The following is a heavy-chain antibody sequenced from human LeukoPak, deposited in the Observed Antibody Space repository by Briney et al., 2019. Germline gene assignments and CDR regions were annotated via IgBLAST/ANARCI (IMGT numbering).Heavy chain of an antibody. CDR2: ISAYNGNT. Sequence: AAVKVSCKASGYTFTSYGSSWVRQAPGQGREWMGWISAYNGNTNYAQKLQGRVTMTTDTSTSTAYMELRSLRSDDTAVYYCARRGRQLVAGWFDPWGQGTLVTASS. CDR3: ARRGRQLVAGWFDP. CDR1: GYTFTSYG. V-gene: IGHV1-18*01. J-gene: IGHJ5*02. D-gene: IGHD6-6*01.